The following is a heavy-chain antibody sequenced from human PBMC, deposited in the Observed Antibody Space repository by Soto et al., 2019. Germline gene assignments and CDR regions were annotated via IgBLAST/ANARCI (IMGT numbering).Heavy chain of an antibody. J-gene: IGHJ4*02. CDR2: INPNSGGT. CDR3: ARGATMIVVVPRAYFDY. D-gene: IGHD3-22*01. CDR1: GYTFTGYY. Sequence: ASVKVSCKASGYTFTGYYMHWVRQAPGQGLEWMGWINPNSGGTNYAQKFQGRVTMTRDTSISTAYMELSRLRSDDTAVYYCARGATMIVVVPRAYFDYWGQGTLVTVSS. V-gene: IGHV1-2*02.